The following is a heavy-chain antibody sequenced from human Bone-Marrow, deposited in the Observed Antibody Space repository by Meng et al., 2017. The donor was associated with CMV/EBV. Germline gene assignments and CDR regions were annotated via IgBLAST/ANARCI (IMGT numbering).Heavy chain of an antibody. Sequence: VALCQDGVQEKLPGGSDKYVCMAPGYTVNGYYMNCVRQAPGHELEWMGWIYPDSGGTNDAQKFQGRVTMTRNTSISTAYMELSRLRSDDTAVYYCASQTSITMIVVVGDDAFDIWGQGTMVTVSS. D-gene: IGHD3-22*01. J-gene: IGHJ3*02. V-gene: IGHV1-2*02. CDR2: IYPDSGGT. CDR3: ASQTSITMIVVVGDDAFDI. CDR1: GYTVNGYY.